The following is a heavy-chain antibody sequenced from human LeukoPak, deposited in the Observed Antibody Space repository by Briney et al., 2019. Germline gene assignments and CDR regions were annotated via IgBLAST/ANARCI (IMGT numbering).Heavy chain of an antibody. CDR2: INAGNGNT. D-gene: IGHD6-13*01. V-gene: IGHV1-3*01. Sequence: ASVKVSCKASGYTFTNYAMHWVRQAPGQRPEWMGWINAGNGNTEYSQKFHDRVTITRDISANTAYMELSSLTSEDTAVYYCAISGSSWYRSDYWGQGTLVTVSS. CDR3: AISGSSWYRSDY. CDR1: GYTFTNYA. J-gene: IGHJ4*02.